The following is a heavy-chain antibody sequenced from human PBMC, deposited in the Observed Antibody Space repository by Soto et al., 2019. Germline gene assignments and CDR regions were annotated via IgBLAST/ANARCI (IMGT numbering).Heavy chain of an antibody. D-gene: IGHD3-9*01. CDR1: GFTFSSYG. CDR3: AREAATYYDILTGYFPPTSFDP. J-gene: IGHJ5*02. Sequence: GGSLRLSCAASGFTFSSYGMHWVRQAPGKGLEWVAVIWYDGSNKYYADSVKGRFTISRDNSKNTLYLQMNSLRAEDTAVYYCAREAATYYDILTGYFPPTSFDPWGQGTLVTVSS. CDR2: IWYDGSNK. V-gene: IGHV3-33*01.